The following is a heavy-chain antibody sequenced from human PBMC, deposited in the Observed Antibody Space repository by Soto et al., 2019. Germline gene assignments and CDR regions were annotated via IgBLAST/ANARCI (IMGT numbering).Heavy chain of an antibody. Sequence: QVQLVQSGAEVKKPGSSVKVSCKASGGTFSSYAISWVRQAPGQGLEWMGGIIPIFGTANYAQKFQGRVTITADESTSTAYMELSSLRSEDTAVYYCARDRRWRGYDSRYYFDDWGQGTLVTVSS. J-gene: IGHJ4*02. V-gene: IGHV1-69*01. CDR1: GGTFSSYA. D-gene: IGHD5-12*01. CDR3: ARDRRWRGYDSRYYFDD. CDR2: IIPIFGTA.